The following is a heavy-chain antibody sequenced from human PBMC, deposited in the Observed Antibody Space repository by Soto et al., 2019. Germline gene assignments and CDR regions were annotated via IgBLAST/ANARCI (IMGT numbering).Heavy chain of an antibody. CDR2: IWYDGSNK. CDR3: ASKTNDYSNYFDAFDI. D-gene: IGHD4-4*01. V-gene: IGHV3-33*01. Sequence: QVQLVESGGGVVQPGRSLRLSCAASGFTFRSYGMHWVRQAPGKGLEWVAVIWYDGSNKYYADSVKGRFTISRDNSKNTLYLQMNSLRAKDTAVYYCASKTNDYSNYFDAFDIWGQGTMVTVSS. CDR1: GFTFRSYG. J-gene: IGHJ3*02.